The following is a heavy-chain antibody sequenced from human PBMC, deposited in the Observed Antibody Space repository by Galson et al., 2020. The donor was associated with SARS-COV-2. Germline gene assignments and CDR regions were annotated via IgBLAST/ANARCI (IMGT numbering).Heavy chain of an antibody. V-gene: IGHV3-49*04. D-gene: IGHD3-3*01. CDR3: TRDSFWSGYYNY. CDR1: GFTFGDYA. Sequence: TGGSLRLSCTASGFTFGDYAMSWVRQAPGKGLEWVGFIRSKAYGGTTEYAASVKGRFTILRDDSKSIAYLQMNSLKTEDTAVYYCTRDSFWSGYYNYWGQGTLVTVSS. CDR2: IRSKAYGGTT. J-gene: IGHJ4*02.